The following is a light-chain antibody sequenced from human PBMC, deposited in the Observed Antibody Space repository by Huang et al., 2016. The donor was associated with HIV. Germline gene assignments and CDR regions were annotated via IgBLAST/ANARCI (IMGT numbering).Light chain of an antibody. CDR2: GAS. CDR3: QQYNNWPPLT. CDR1: QSVDSN. V-gene: IGKV3-15*01. J-gene: IGKJ1*01. Sequence: EIVMTQSPATLSVSPGERATLSCRASQSVDSNLAWYQQKPGQGPRLLVYGASTRATGVPARFSGSGSGTEFTLTISSLQSEDFAVYYCQQYNNWPPLTFGQGTKVEIK.